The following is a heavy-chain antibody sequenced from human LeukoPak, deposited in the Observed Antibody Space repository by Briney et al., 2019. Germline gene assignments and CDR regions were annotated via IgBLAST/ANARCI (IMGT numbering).Heavy chain of an antibody. D-gene: IGHD3-10*01. Sequence: PSETLSLTCAVYGGSFSGYYWSWIRQPPGEGLEWIGEINHSGSTNYNPSLKSRVTISVDTSKNQFSLKLSSVTAADTAVYYCARGPHYGSGSTTLLDYWGQGTLVTVSS. CDR1: GGSFSGYY. CDR3: ARGPHYGSGSTTLLDY. J-gene: IGHJ4*02. V-gene: IGHV4-34*01. CDR2: INHSGST.